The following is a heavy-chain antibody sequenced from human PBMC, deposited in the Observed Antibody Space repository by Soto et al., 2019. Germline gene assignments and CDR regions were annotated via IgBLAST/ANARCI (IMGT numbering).Heavy chain of an antibody. D-gene: IGHD3-22*01. CDR3: ARGGSAYSLDY. CDR1: GFTVSSNY. CDR2: IYSGGST. Sequence: EVQVVESGGGLIQPGGSLRLSCAASGFTVSSNYMTWVRQAPGKGLECVSVIYSGGSTDYADSVKDRFTISRDNAKNTLYLQMNSLRAEDTAVYYCARGGSAYSLDYWGQGTLVTVSS. V-gene: IGHV3-53*01. J-gene: IGHJ4*02.